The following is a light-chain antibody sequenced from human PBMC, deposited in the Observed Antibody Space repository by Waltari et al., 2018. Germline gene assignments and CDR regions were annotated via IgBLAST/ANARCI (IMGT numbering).Light chain of an antibody. CDR3: CSYTSIGPVL. J-gene: IGLJ2*01. Sequence: QSALTQPASVSGSPGQSIAISCIGTSSDVGANNFLSWYQQHPGRAPKLMIHEATKRSSGVSTRFSGSKSGNKASLTISGLQAEDEADYYCCSYTSIGPVLIGGGTKVTVL. CDR1: SSDVGANNF. V-gene: IGLV2-23*01. CDR2: EAT.